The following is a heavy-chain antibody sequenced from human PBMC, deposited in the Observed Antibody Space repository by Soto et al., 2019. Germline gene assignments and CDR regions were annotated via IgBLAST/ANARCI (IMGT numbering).Heavy chain of an antibody. CDR1: GFTFDDYA. CDR2: ISWDNGSI. Sequence: EVQLVESGGGLVQPGRSLRLSCAASGFTFDDYAMHWVRQAPGKGLEWVSRISWDNGSIGYADSVKGRFTISRDNAKNSLYLQMNSLRAEDTALYYCAKAVGSYGNFDYWGQGTLVTVSS. V-gene: IGHV3-9*01. CDR3: AKAVGSYGNFDY. J-gene: IGHJ4*02. D-gene: IGHD5-18*01.